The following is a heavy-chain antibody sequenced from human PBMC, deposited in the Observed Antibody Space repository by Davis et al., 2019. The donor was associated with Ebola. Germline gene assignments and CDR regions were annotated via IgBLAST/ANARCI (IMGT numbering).Heavy chain of an antibody. CDR2: ISDDGSNK. J-gene: IGHJ5*02. CDR1: GFTFSRYA. Sequence: GESLKIPCAASGFTFSRYAMHCVRLSPCKGLEWVAVISDDGSNKYYADSVKGRFTISRDNSKNTLYLQMNSLRAEDTAVYYCARGGYYDILTGYLGAWGQGTLVTVSS. CDR3: ARGGYYDILTGYLGA. V-gene: IGHV3-30-3*01. D-gene: IGHD3-9*01.